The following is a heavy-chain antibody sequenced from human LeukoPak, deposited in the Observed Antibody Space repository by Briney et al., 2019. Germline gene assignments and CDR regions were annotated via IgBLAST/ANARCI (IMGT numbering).Heavy chain of an antibody. V-gene: IGHV4-38-2*01. CDR3: ARLYMVPSYYYYYMDV. CDR2: IYHSGST. Sequence: SETLSLTCAVSGYSISSGYYWGWIRQPPGKGLEWIGSIYHSGSTYYNPSLKSRVTISVDTSKNQFSLKLSSVTAADTAVYYCARLYMVPSYYYYYMDVWGKGTTVTVYS. J-gene: IGHJ6*03. D-gene: IGHD3-10*01. CDR1: GYSISSGYY.